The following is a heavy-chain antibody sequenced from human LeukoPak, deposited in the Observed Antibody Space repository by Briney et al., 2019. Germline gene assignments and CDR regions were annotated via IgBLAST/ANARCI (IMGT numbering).Heavy chain of an antibody. D-gene: IGHD4-17*01. V-gene: IGHV4-30-4*01. CDR2: IYYSGST. CDR3: ARETLTTSRWFDP. CDR1: GGSISGSSYY. J-gene: IGHJ5*02. Sequence: SETLSLTCTVSGGSISGSSYYWSWIRQPPGKGLEWIGYIYYSGSTYYNPSLKSRVTISVDTSKNQFSLKLSSVTAADTAVYYCARETLTTSRWFDPWGQGTLVTVSS.